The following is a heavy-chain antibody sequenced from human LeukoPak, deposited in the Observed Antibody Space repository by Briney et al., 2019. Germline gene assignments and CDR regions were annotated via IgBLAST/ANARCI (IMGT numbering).Heavy chain of an antibody. D-gene: IGHD1-26*01. CDR1: GYTFTSNG. V-gene: IGHV1-8*02. J-gene: IGHJ4*02. Sequence: ASVKVSCKASGYTFTSNGISWVRQATGQGLEWMGWMNPNSGNTGYAQKFQGRVTMTRNTSISTAYMELSSLRSEDTAVYYCARARGVGATDYWGQGTLVTVSS. CDR2: MNPNSGNT. CDR3: ARARGVGATDY.